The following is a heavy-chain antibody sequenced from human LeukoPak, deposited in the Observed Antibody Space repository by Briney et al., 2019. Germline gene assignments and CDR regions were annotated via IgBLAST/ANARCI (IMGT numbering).Heavy chain of an antibody. J-gene: IGHJ6*03. CDR1: GFTFSSYA. Sequence: GGSLRLSCAASGFTFSSYAMSWVRQAPGKGLEWVSAISGSGGSTYYADSVKGRFTISRDNSKNTLYLQMNSLRAEDTAVYYCAKLGAGVVTYYYYYYMDVWGKGTTVTVSS. D-gene: IGHD3-3*01. V-gene: IGHV3-23*01. CDR3: AKLGAGVVTYYYYYYMDV. CDR2: ISGSGGST.